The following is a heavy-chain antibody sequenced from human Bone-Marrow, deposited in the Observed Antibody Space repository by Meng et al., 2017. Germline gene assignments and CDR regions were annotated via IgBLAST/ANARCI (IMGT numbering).Heavy chain of an antibody. Sequence: ASVKVSCKASGYTFTGHYIHWVRQAPGQGLEWVGRINPDSGGPNYAQKFHGRVTMTRDTSISTAYMDLRRLRSDDTAVYYCAVLVDGNPFHIRGQGTMVTVSS. CDR3: AVLVDGNPFHI. V-gene: IGHV1-2*06. J-gene: IGHJ3*02. CDR1: GYTFTGHY. D-gene: IGHD2-21*01. CDR2: INPDSGGP.